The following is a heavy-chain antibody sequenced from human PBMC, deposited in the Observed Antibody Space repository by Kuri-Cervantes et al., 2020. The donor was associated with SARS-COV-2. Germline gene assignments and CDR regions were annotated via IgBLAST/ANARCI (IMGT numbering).Heavy chain of an antibody. D-gene: IGHD5-12*01. CDR3: ARETTRGGYDY. V-gene: IGHV3-48*01. CDR1: GFTFSSYS. CDR2: ISSSSSTI. J-gene: IGHJ4*02. Sequence: GGSLRLSCAASGFTFSSYSMNWVRQAPGKGLEWVSYISSSSSTIYYADSVKGRFTISGDNAKNSLYLQMNSLRAEDTAVYYCARETTRGGYDYWGQGTLVTVSS.